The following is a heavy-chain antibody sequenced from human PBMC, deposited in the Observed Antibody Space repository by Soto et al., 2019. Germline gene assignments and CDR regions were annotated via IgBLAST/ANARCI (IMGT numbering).Heavy chain of an antibody. Sequence: QVQLQESGPGLVKPSETLSLTCTVSGGSISSYYWSWIRQPPGKGLEWIGYIYYSGSTNYNPSLKSRVTISVDTSKNQLSLNLGSVTAADTAVYYCARRYGYCFDYWGQGTLVTVSS. CDR1: GGSISSYY. CDR3: ARRYGYCFDY. CDR2: IYYSGST. J-gene: IGHJ4*02. V-gene: IGHV4-59*08. D-gene: IGHD1-1*01.